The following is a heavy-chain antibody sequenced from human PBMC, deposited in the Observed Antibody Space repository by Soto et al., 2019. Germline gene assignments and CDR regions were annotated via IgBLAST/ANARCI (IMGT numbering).Heavy chain of an antibody. CDR2: IYYSGST. CDR3: ARHKKDNHPGSPYSSYYMDV. CDR1: GGSISSSSYY. J-gene: IGHJ6*03. Sequence: KTSETLSLTCTVSGGSISSSSYYWGWIRQPPGKGLEWIGSIYYSGSTYYNPSLKSRVTISVDTSKNQFSLKLSSVTAADTAVYYCARHKKDNHPGSPYSSYYMDVWGKVTTVTVSS. D-gene: IGHD2-15*01. V-gene: IGHV4-39*01.